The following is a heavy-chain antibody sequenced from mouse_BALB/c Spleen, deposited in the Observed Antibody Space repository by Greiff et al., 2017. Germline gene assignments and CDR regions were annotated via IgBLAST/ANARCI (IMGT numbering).Heavy chain of an antibody. CDR1: GYTFTDYA. J-gene: IGHJ2*01. CDR2: ISTYYGDA. Sequence: VQLLQSGAELVRPGVSVKISCKGSGYTFTDYAMHWVKQSHAKSLEWIGVISTYYGDASYNQKFKGKATMTVDKSSSTAYMELARLTSEDSAIYYCARRGAHLCFDYWGQGTTLTVSS. V-gene: IGHV1S137*01. CDR3: ARRGAHLCFDY. D-gene: IGHD6-1*01.